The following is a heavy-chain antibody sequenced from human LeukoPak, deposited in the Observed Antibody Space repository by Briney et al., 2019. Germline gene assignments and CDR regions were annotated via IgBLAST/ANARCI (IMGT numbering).Heavy chain of an antibody. CDR2: IKQDGSEK. Sequence: GGSLRLSCAASGFTFSSHWMSWVRQAPGKGLEWAANIKQDGSEKYYVDSVKGRFTISRDNAKNSLYLQMNSLRAEDTAVYYCARDTAMVSYCDYWGQGTLVTVSS. J-gene: IGHJ4*02. D-gene: IGHD5-18*01. CDR3: ARDTAMVSYCDY. CDR1: GFTFSSHW. V-gene: IGHV3-7*01.